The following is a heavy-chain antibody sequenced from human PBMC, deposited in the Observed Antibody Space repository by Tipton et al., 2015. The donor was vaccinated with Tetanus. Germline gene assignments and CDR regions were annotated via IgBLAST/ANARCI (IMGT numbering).Heavy chain of an antibody. Sequence: TLSLTCTVSGDSVSGYYWSWIRQPPGKGLEWIGYVYYTGSTNHNPSLKSRVTISMDRSKNQISLQLTSVTAADTAVYFCAGVTAQRTELYFDNWGQGTLATVSS. CDR3: AGVTAQRTELYFDN. CDR1: GDSVSGYY. J-gene: IGHJ4*02. V-gene: IGHV4-59*02. CDR2: VYYTGST. D-gene: IGHD6-13*01.